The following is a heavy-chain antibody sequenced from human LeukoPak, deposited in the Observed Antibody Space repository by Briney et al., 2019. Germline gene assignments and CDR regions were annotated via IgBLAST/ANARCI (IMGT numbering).Heavy chain of an antibody. CDR2: IKKDGSEK. J-gene: IGHJ4*02. CDR1: GFTFNNYW. V-gene: IGHV3-7*01. CDR3: ARDGFD. Sequence: GGSLRLSCVASGFTFNNYWMSWVRQAPGKGLEWVANIKKDGSEKYYVDSVKGRFTISRDNANNSLYLQMNSLRAEDTAVYYCARDGFDWGQETLVTVSS. D-gene: IGHD3-10*01.